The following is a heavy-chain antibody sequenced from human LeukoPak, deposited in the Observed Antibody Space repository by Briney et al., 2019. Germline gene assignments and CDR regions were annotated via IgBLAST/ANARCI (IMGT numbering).Heavy chain of an antibody. CDR3: ARDRRGGGYDIDY. V-gene: IGHV3-30*03. CDR1: GFTFSSYG. D-gene: IGHD5-12*01. CDR2: ISYDGSDK. Sequence: PGRCLRLSCAASGFTFSSYGMHWVRQAPGKGLEWVAVISYDGSDKYYSDSVKGRFTISRDSSKNTLDLQMNSLRPEDTAVYHCARDRRGGGYDIDYWGQGTLVTVSS. J-gene: IGHJ4*02.